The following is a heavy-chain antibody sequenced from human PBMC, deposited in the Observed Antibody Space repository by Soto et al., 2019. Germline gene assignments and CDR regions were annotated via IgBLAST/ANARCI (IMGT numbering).Heavy chain of an antibody. CDR1: GLDFSSGV. V-gene: IGHV3-23*01. CDR2: ISGRCRTI. J-gene: IGHJ6*02. D-gene: IGHD1-26*01. Sequence: PGESLKISFPASGLDFSSGVMCWVRQAPGTGLECVSSISGRCRTIYHADSMRGRFAISRDNSKNSLYLQVNNLRVDDTAVYYCAKVGPPYYYGMDVWGQGTTVTVSS. CDR3: AKVGPPYYYGMDV.